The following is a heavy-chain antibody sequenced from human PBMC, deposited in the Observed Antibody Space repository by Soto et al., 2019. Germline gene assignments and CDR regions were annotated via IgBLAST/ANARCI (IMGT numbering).Heavy chain of an antibody. J-gene: IGHJ4*02. CDR1: GFTFSSDW. Sequence: EVQLVESGGGLVQPGGSLRLSCAASGFTFSSDWMHWVRQAPGKGLVWVSRINYDGSSTSYAESVKGRFTISRDNAKNTLYLQMNSLRAEDTAVYYCASTVVTGYWGQGTLVTVSS. CDR3: ASTVVTGY. V-gene: IGHV3-74*01. D-gene: IGHD2-21*02. CDR2: INYDGSST.